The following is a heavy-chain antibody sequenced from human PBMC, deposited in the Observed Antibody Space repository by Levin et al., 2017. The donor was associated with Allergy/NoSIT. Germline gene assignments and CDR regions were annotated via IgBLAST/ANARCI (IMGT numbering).Heavy chain of an antibody. Sequence: GGSLRLSCAASGFTFSAYSLNWVRQAPGKGLEWVAVIWDDGYKKYYADSVKGRFTISRDNSKNTLYLQMNSLRAGDTAVYYCARVLRFYYYYYMDVWGKGTTVTVSS. CDR1: GFTFSAYS. J-gene: IGHJ6*03. V-gene: IGHV3-33*08. D-gene: IGHD5-12*01. CDR2: IWDDGYKK. CDR3: ARVLRFYYYYYMDV.